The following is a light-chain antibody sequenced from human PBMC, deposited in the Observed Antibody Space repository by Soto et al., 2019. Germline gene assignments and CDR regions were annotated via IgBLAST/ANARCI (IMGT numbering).Light chain of an antibody. CDR3: QQYNNAIT. CDR1: QSVSSN. Sequence: EIVMTKSPATLSVSPGERATLSCRASQSVSSNLAWYQQKPGQAPRLLIYGASTRATGIPARFSGSGSGTEFTLTISSLQSEDFAVYYCQQYNNAITFGQGTRLEIK. J-gene: IGKJ5*01. CDR2: GAS. V-gene: IGKV3-15*01.